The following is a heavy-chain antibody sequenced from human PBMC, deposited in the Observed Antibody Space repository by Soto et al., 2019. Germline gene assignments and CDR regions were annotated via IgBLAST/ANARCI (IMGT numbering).Heavy chain of an antibody. Sequence: SETLSLTCTVSGGSIISGYWSWIRQPPGKGLEWIGYISHSGNTNYNPSVKSRVTLSVDTPKNQFSLRLSSVTTADTAVYYCAGLRGYAGSPIDYWGQGTLVTV. CDR1: GGSIISGY. CDR2: ISHSGNT. J-gene: IGHJ4*02. CDR3: AGLRGYAGSPIDY. D-gene: IGHD2-15*01. V-gene: IGHV4-59*01.